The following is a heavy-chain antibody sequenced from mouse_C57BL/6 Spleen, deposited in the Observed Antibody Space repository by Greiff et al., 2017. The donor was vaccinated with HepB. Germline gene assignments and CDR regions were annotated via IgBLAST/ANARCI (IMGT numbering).Heavy chain of an antibody. CDR1: GYTFTSYW. CDR3: TRSPIYDYGSSYLPWFAY. J-gene: IGHJ3*01. CDR2: IYPGNSDT. V-gene: IGHV1-5*01. Sequence: VQLQQSGTVLARPGASVKMSCNTSGYTFTSYWMHWVKQRPGQGLEWIGAIYPGNSDTSYNQKFKGKAKLTAVTSASPPYMDISSLTNEDSAVYYFTRSPIYDYGSSYLPWFAYWGQGTLVTVSA. D-gene: IGHD1-1*01.